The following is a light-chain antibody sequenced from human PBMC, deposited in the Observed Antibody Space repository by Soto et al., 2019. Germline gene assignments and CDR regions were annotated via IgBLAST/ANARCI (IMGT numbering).Light chain of an antibody. CDR2: GNS. CDR1: SSNIGAGYD. CDR3: QSYDSLLNVV. J-gene: IGLJ2*01. Sequence: QLVLTQPPSVSGAPGQRVTISCTGSSSNIGAGYDVHWYQQLPGPAPKLLIYGNSNRPSGVPDRFSGSKSGTSASLAITGLQAEDEADYYCQSYDSLLNVVFGGGTKLTVL. V-gene: IGLV1-40*01.